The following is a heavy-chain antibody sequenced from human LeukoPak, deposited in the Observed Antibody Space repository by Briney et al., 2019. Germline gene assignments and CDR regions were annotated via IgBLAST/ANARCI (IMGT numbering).Heavy chain of an antibody. V-gene: IGHV4-59*01. J-gene: IGHJ4*02. CDR2: IYYSGST. D-gene: IGHD5-18*01. CDR3: ARGAAGYSYG. CDR1: GGSISSYY. Sequence: SEALSLTCTVSGGSISSYYWSWIRQPPGKGLEWIGHIYYSGSTNYNPSLKSRVTISIDTSKNQFSLRLSSVTAADTAVYYCARGAAGYSYGWGQGTLVTVSS.